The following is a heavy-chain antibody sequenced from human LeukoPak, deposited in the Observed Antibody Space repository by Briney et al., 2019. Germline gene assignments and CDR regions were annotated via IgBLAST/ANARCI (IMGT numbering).Heavy chain of an antibody. J-gene: IGHJ4*02. CDR3: AKDRGAYYYGSGSYSDY. CDR1: GFTFSSYG. V-gene: IGHV3-33*06. Sequence: GGSLRLSCAASGFTFSSYGMHWVRQAPGKGLEWVAAIWYDGSNKYYADSVKGRFTISRDNSKNTLYLQMNSLRAEDTAVYYCAKDRGAYYYGSGSYSDYWGQGNLVTVSS. D-gene: IGHD3-10*01. CDR2: IWYDGSNK.